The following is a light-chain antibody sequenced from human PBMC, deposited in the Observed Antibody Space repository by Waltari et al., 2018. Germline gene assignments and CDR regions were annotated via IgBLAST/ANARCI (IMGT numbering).Light chain of an antibody. CDR3: AAWDDSLSGPGV. J-gene: IGLJ3*02. Sequence: QSVLTQPPSASGTPGQRVTISCSGSSSNIGSNYVYWYQQLPGTDPELRTIRNNRRPEVFPDRFSGSMSGASASLAISGLRSEDEADYYCAAWDDSLSGPGVFGGGTKLTVL. CDR1: SSNIGSNY. CDR2: RNN. V-gene: IGLV1-47*01.